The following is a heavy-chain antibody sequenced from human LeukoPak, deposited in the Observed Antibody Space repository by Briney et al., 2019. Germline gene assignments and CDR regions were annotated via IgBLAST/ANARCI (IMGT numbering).Heavy chain of an antibody. D-gene: IGHD1-26*01. CDR3: ARVALELLPNWFDP. J-gene: IGHJ5*02. V-gene: IGHV4-59*08. CDR2: IYYSGST. CDR1: GGSISSYY. Sequence: SETLSLTCTVSGGSISSYYWSWIRQPPGKGLEWIGYIYYSGSTYYNPSLKSRVTISVDTSKNQFSLKLSSVTAADTAVYYCARVALELLPNWFDPWGQGTLVTVSS.